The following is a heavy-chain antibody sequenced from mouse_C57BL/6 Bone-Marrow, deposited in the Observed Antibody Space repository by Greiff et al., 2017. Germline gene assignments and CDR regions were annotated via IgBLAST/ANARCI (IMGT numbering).Heavy chain of an antibody. J-gene: IGHJ3*01. CDR2: ISSGSSTI. D-gene: IGHD2-2*01. V-gene: IGHV5-17*01. Sequence: EVKLMESGGGLVKPGGSLKLSCAASGFTFSDYGMHWVRQAPETGLKWVAYISSGSSTIYYTDTVKGRFTISRANAKNTLFLQRTSLRSEDTAMYYCARGDYAYEGAWFAYWGQGTLVTVSA. CDR3: ARGDYAYEGAWFAY. CDR1: GFTFSDYG.